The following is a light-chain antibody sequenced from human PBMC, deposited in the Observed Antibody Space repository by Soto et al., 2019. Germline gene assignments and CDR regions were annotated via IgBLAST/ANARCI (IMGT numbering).Light chain of an antibody. J-gene: IGLJ3*02. CDR1: SSNIGSNF. V-gene: IGLV1-47*01. CDR3: AACDDSLSGWV. CDR2: RNN. Sequence: QSVLTQPPSASGTPGQRVTISCSGSSSNIGSNFVYWYQQFPGTAPKLLIYRNNQRPSGVPDRFSGSKSGTSASLAISGLPSDDEADYYCAACDDSLSGWVFGGGTQLTVL.